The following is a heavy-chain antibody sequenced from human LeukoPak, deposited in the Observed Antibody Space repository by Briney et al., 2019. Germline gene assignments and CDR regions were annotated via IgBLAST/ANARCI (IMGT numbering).Heavy chain of an antibody. Sequence: PGGSLRLSCAASGFTFSSYYMSWVRQAPGKGLEWVSHISSSGSAMYYADSLKGRITISRDNARSTLYLQMNSLRAEDTAVYYCATDGRSSGWYGFDYWGQGILVTVSS. CDR1: GFTFSSYY. CDR2: ISSSGSAM. J-gene: IGHJ4*02. D-gene: IGHD6-19*01. V-gene: IGHV3-48*01. CDR3: ATDGRSSGWYGFDY.